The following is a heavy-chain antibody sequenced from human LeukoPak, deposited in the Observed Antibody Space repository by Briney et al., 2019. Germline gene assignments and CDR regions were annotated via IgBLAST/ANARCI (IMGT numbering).Heavy chain of an antibody. CDR3: ARGITGTTRGSQDYFDY. J-gene: IGHJ4*02. V-gene: IGHV1-8*01. CDR2: MNPNSGNT. Sequence: GASVKVSCKASGYIFTSYDINWVRQATGQGLEWMGWMNPNSGNTGYAQKFQGRVTMTRNTSISTAYMELSSLRSEDTAVYYCARGITGTTRGSQDYFDYWGQGTLVTVST. CDR1: GYIFTSYD. D-gene: IGHD1-20*01.